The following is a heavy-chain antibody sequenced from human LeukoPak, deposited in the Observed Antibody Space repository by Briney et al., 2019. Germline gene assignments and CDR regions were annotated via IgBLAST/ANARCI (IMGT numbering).Heavy chain of an antibody. Sequence: GGSLRLPCAASGITLSIYWMSSVRQAPGKGLEWVANIKQDGSEKYYVDSVRGRFTISRDNAKNSLYLQMNNLRAEDTAVYYCARSGSGYFDYWGQGTLVTVSS. J-gene: IGHJ4*02. CDR1: GITLSIYW. CDR3: ARSGSGYFDY. V-gene: IGHV3-7*03. CDR2: IKQDGSEK.